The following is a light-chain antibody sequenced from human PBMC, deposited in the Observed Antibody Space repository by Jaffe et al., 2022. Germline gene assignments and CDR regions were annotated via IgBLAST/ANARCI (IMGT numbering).Light chain of an antibody. CDR2: DVS. CDR1: SSDVGGYNY. CDR3: CSYAVEGVV. Sequence: QSALTQPRSVSGSPGQSVTISCTGTSSDVGGYNYVSWYQQHPGKAPKLMIYDVSKRPSGVPDRFSGSKSGNTASLTISGLQAEDEADYYCCSYAVEGVVFGGGTKLTVL. V-gene: IGLV2-11*01. J-gene: IGLJ2*01.